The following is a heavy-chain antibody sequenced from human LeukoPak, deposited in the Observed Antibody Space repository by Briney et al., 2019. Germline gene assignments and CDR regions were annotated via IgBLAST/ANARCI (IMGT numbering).Heavy chain of an antibody. J-gene: IGHJ5*02. CDR2: IKPDSGDT. CDR1: GYSFADYY. Sequence: ASVKVSCKASGYSFADYYIHWVRQVPGQGLEWMGWIKPDSGDTRSAQKFQGRVTMTRDTSISTAYMELSRLRYDDTAVYYCATNILVRDIINWFDPWGQGTLVTVSS. D-gene: IGHD3-10*01. V-gene: IGHV1-2*02. CDR3: ATNILVRDIINWFDP.